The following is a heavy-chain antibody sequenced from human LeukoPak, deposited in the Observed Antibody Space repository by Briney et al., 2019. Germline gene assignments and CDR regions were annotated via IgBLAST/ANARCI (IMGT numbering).Heavy chain of an antibody. Sequence: SETLSLTCAVYGGSFSGYYWSWIRQPPGKGLEWIGEINHSGSTNYNPSLKSRVTISVDTSKNQFSLKLSSVTAADTAVYYCVRGRSSSWYGNRKAVIGKKGFDYWGQGTLVTVSS. CDR2: INHSGST. CDR1: GGSFSGYY. CDR3: VRGRSSSWYGNRKAVIGKKGFDY. D-gene: IGHD6-13*01. V-gene: IGHV4-34*01. J-gene: IGHJ4*02.